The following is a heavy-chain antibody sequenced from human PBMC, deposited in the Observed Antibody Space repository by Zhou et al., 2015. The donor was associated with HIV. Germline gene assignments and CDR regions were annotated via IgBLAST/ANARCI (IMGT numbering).Heavy chain of an antibody. V-gene: IGHV1-46*01. CDR2: INPSGGRT. CDR3: ARGTKIITYEAEWLLLRFDY. Sequence: QVQLLQSGAELKVPGASVRVSCKASGYTFVANHLHWVRQAPGQGLEWMGMINPSGGRTTYVEKFQGRIAMTRDTSTNTVYMELSSLRSEDTALYYCARGTKIITYEAEWLLLRFDYWSRGDPGPPSP. D-gene: IGHD3-22*01. CDR1: GYTFVANH. J-gene: IGHJ4*02.